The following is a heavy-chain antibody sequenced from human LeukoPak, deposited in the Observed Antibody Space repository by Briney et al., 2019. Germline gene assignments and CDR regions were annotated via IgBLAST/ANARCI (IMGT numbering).Heavy chain of an antibody. CDR1: GFTFSNYG. CDR2: IKQDGSEK. J-gene: IGHJ4*02. D-gene: IGHD6-13*01. V-gene: IGHV3-7*04. Sequence: GGTLRLSCAASGFTFSNYGMSWVRQAPGKGLEWVANIKQDGSEKYYVDSVKGRFTISRDNAKNSLYLQMNSLRAEDTAVYYCARAPNIAAVDYWGQGTLVTVSS. CDR3: ARAPNIAAVDY.